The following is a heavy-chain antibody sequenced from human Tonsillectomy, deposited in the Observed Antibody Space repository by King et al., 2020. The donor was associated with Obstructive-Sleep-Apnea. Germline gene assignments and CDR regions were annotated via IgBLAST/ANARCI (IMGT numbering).Heavy chain of an antibody. Sequence: VPLQESGPGLVKPSQTLSLTCTVSGGSISSDYYWSWIRQHPGKGLEWIGYVYYSGITYYNPSLKSRVTISVDTSKNQFSLKLSSVSDADTAVYYCARGQDTAVSDHWGQGTLVTVSS. CDR3: ARGQDTAVSDH. J-gene: IGHJ4*02. CDR2: VYYSGIT. D-gene: IGHD2-15*01. CDR1: GGSISSDYY. V-gene: IGHV4-31*03.